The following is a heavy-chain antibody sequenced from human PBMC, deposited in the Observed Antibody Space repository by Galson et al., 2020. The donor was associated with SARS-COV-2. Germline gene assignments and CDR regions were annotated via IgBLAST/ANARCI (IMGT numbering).Heavy chain of an antibody. CDR3: ARNMVRGGINP. CDR1: GGSFSGYY. Sequence: SQTLSLTCAVSGGSFSGYYWTWMRQSPQKGLEWIWEINYSGSTNYNPSLKSRVIISVDTSKKQLSLKLSSVTAADTGVYFCARNMVRGGINPWGQGTLVTVSS. D-gene: IGHD3-10*01. V-gene: IGHV4-34*01. CDR2: INYSGST. J-gene: IGHJ5*02.